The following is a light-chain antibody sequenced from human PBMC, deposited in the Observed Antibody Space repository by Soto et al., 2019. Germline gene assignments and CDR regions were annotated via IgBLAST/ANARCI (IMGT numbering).Light chain of an antibody. J-gene: IGLJ1*01. V-gene: IGLV2-8*01. CDR3: SSYTGGNPSYV. Sequence: QSALTQPPSASGSPGQSVNISCTGTSSDVGGYDYVSWYQQHPGKAPKLMIYEVTIRPSGVSDRFSGSKSGNTASLTVSGLQAEDEADYYCSSYTGGNPSYVFGTGTKSPS. CDR2: EVT. CDR1: SSDVGGYDY.